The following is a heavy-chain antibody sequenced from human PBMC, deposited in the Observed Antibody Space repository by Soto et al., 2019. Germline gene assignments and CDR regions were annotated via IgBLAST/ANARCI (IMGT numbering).Heavy chain of an antibody. D-gene: IGHD2-15*01. J-gene: IGHJ6*03. CDR3: ARLPVVAAFYYYYYYMDV. CDR2: IYYSGST. CDR1: GGSISSSSYY. V-gene: IGHV4-39*01. Sequence: SETLSLTCTVSGGSISSSSYYWGWIRQPPGKGLEWIGSIYYSGSTYYNPSLKGRVTISVDTSKNQFSLKLSSVTAADTAVYYCARLPVVAAFYYYYYYMDVWGKGTTVTVSS.